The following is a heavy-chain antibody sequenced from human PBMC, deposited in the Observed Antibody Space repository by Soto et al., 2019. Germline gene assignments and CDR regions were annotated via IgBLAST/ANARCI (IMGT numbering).Heavy chain of an antibody. CDR3: AKGGDSSGYYYYYYGMDV. V-gene: IGHV3-23*01. CDR1: GFTFSSYA. D-gene: IGHD3-22*01. CDR2: ISGSGGST. Sequence: GSLRLSCAASGFTFSSYAMSWVRQAPGKGLEWVSAISGSGGSTYYADSVKGRFTISRDNSKNTLYLQMNSLRAEDTAVYYCAKGGDSSGYYYYYYGMDVWGQGTTVTVSS. J-gene: IGHJ6*02.